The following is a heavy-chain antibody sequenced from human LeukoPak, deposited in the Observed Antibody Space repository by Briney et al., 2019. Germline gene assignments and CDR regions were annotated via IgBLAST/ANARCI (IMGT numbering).Heavy chain of an antibody. CDR1: GFTFNDYY. CDR3: ATDGAGFDT. V-gene: IGHV3-11*01. Sequence: GGSLRLSCAASGFTFNDYYMGWVRQAPGKGLEWLSYINIGGTNTHYADSVKGRFTISSDNAKKYLYLEMNNLRAEDTGVYYCATDGAGFDTWGRGGLVAVSS. CDR2: INIGGTNT. J-gene: IGHJ5*02.